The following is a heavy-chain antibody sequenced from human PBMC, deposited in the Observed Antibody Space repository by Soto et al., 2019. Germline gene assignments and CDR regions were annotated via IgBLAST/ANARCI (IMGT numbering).Heavy chain of an antibody. J-gene: IGHJ5*02. Sequence: SETLSLTCTVSGGSISSYYWSWIRQPPGKGLEWIGYIYYSGSTYYNPSLKSRVTISVDTSKNQFSLKLSSVTAADTAVYYCAREVGSGSYYSPWFDPWGQGTLVTVSS. V-gene: IGHV4-59*12. CDR3: AREVGSGSYYSPWFDP. D-gene: IGHD3-10*01. CDR1: GGSISSYY. CDR2: IYYSGST.